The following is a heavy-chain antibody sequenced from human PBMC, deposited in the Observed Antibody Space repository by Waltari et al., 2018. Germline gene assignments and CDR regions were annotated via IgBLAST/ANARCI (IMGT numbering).Heavy chain of an antibody. V-gene: IGHV3-30*18. Sequence: QVQLVESGGGVVQPGRSLRLSCVVSGFTFSAYGMHWVRQAPGKGLEWGAGLSSDGSNQHYADSVKGRLTISRDNSKSTLYLQMSSLRADDTAAYYCAKGLYSGSYYFDYWGQGTLVTVSS. D-gene: IGHD1-26*01. CDR1: GFTFSAYG. CDR2: LSSDGSNQ. CDR3: AKGLYSGSYYFDY. J-gene: IGHJ4*02.